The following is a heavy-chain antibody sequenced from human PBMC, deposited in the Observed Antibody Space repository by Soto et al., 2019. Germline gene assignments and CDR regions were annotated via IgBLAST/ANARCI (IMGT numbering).Heavy chain of an antibody. CDR3: ATYLLGILGDY. CDR2: IKQDGSET. V-gene: IGHV3-7*05. D-gene: IGHD1-26*01. J-gene: IGHJ4*02. Sequence: EVQLVESGGDLVQPGGSLRLSCTASGFTFSTYWMTWVHQAPGKGLEWVANIKQDGSETYYVDSVKGRFTISRDNAKNSLYLQMHSLRVEDTAFYYCATYLLGILGDYWGQGTLVTVSS. CDR1: GFTFSTYW.